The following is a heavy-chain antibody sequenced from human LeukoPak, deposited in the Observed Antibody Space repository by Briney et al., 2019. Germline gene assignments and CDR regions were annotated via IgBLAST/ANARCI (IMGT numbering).Heavy chain of an antibody. Sequence: PSETLSLTCTVSGGSISSYYWSWIRQPPGKGLEWIGYIYYSGSTNYNPSLKSRDTISVDTSKNQFSLKLSSVTAADTAVYYCARGDSGYDYHWFDPWGQGTLVTVSS. D-gene: IGHD5-12*01. CDR2: IYYSGST. CDR1: GGSISSYY. J-gene: IGHJ5*02. CDR3: ARGDSGYDYHWFDP. V-gene: IGHV4-59*01.